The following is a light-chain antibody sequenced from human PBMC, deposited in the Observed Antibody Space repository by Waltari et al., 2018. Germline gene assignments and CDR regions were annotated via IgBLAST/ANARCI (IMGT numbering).Light chain of an antibody. CDR2: RSS. J-gene: IGKJ4*01. Sequence: DIQLTQYPATLSASVGDRVTITCRASQTVGDWLAWYQQKPGRAPKLLIFRSSDLQTGVPPRFSGSGSGTEFTLTISSLLPDDCGNYYCQQYDRYPLSFGGGTKVE. CDR1: QTVGDW. V-gene: IGKV1-5*03. CDR3: QQYDRYPLS.